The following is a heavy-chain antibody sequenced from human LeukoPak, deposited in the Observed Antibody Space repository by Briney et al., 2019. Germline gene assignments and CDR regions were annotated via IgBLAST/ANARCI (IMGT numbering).Heavy chain of an antibody. V-gene: IGHV1-2*02. CDR3: ARDCSSTSCPKRLRPLDP. Sequence: ASVKVSCKASGYTFTGYYMHWVRQAPGQGLEWMGWINPNSGGTNYAQKLQGRVTMTTDTSTSTAYMELRSLRSDDTAVYYCARDCSSTSCPKRLRPLDPWGQGTLVTVPS. CDR2: INPNSGGT. D-gene: IGHD2-2*01. CDR1: GYTFTGYY. J-gene: IGHJ5*02.